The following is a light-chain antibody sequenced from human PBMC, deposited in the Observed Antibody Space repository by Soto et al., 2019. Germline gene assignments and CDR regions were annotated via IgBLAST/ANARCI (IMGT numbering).Light chain of an antibody. Sequence: QSALTQPASVSGSPGQSITISCTGTSSDVGAYNYVSWYQQTPGKAPKLIIYDVSYRPSGVSNRFSGSKSGNTASLTISGLQAEDEADYYCSSYTSSSTLFGGGTKLTVL. J-gene: IGLJ2*01. V-gene: IGLV2-14*03. CDR3: SSYTSSSTL. CDR2: DVS. CDR1: SSDVGAYNY.